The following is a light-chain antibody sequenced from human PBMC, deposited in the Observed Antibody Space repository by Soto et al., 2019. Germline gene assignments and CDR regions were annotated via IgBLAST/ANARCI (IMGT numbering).Light chain of an antibody. CDR2: DAS. CDR3: QQRSNWPVT. CDR1: QSVSSY. J-gene: IGKJ1*01. V-gene: IGKV3-11*01. Sequence: EIVLTQSPGTLSLSPGERATLSCRASQSVSSYLAWYQQKPGQAPRLLIYDASTMATGISARFSGSGSGTDFTLTISSLEPEDFAVYSCQQRSNWPVTFGQGTKVEVK.